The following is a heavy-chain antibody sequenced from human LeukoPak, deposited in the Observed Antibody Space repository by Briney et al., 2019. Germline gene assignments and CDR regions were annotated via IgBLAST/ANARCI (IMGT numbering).Heavy chain of an antibody. Sequence: GGSLRLSCAASGFTFSSYAMTWVRQAPGKGLEWVSSIRGSGGDTYYADSVKGRFTISRDDSKNTLYLQMNSLRAEDTAVYYCAARKHLVVVVAATPVDYWGQGTLVTVSS. CDR3: AARKHLVVVVAATPVDY. CDR2: IRGSGGDT. V-gene: IGHV3-23*01. CDR1: GFTFSSYA. D-gene: IGHD2-15*01. J-gene: IGHJ4*02.